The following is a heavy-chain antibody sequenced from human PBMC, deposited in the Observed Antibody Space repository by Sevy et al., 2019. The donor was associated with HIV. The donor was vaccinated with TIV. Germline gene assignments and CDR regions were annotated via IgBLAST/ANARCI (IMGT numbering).Heavy chain of an antibody. J-gene: IGHJ4*02. Sequence: GGSLRLSCTTSGLTFGDYPMGWPRQAPGKGLEGVGFIRSKPYGGTTEYAASVKGRFIISRDDSRSIAYLQMNSLKTDDTAVYYCTRDPLGQLPDYWGQGTLVTVSS. D-gene: IGHD3-10*01. CDR2: IRSKPYGGTT. V-gene: IGHV3-49*02. CDR3: TRDPLGQLPDY. CDR1: GLTFGDYP.